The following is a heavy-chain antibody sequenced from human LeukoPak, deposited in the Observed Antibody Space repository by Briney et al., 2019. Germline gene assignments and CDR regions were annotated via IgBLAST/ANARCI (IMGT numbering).Heavy chain of an antibody. Sequence: ETLSLTCTFSGYSNSSGYYWGWIQQPPGKGLGWIWSIYHSGSTYYNPSLKSRVTISVDTSKNQSSLKLSSVTAADTAVYYCASSIFGVVTDQVYYFDYWGQGTLVTVSS. CDR1: GYSNSSGYY. J-gene: IGHJ4*02. CDR3: ASSIFGVVTDQVYYFDY. D-gene: IGHD3-3*01. V-gene: IGHV4-38-2*02. CDR2: IYHSGST.